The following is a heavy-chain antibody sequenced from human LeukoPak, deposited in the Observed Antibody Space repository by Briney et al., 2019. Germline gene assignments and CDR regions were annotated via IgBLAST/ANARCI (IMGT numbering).Heavy chain of an antibody. Sequence: GGSLRLSCAASGFTVSSNYMSWVRQAPGKGLEWVSVIYSGGSTYYADSVKGRFTISRDNSKNTLYLQMNSLRAEDTAVYYCAKSAFGHSSNWYYFDYWGQGTLVTVSS. CDR2: IYSGGST. CDR1: GFTVSSNY. D-gene: IGHD6-13*01. V-gene: IGHV3-53*05. J-gene: IGHJ4*02. CDR3: AKSAFGHSSNWYYFDY.